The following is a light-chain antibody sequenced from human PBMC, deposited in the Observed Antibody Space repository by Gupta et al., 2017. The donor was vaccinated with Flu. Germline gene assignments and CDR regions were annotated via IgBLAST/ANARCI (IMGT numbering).Light chain of an antibody. J-gene: IGKJ1*01. CDR3: QQSYSAPRT. CDR1: QSVGSY. V-gene: IGKV1-39*01. Sequence: LSSLSAYVGDTVTITCRASQSVGSYLNWYQQRPGEVPNLLLYSTSTRQRGVPSRFVGGGSGTVFTLTVSSLLPEDSATYFCQQSYSAPRTFGQGTKV. CDR2: STS.